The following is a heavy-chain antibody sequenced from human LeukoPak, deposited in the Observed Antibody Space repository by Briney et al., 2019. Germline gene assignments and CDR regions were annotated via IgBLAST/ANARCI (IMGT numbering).Heavy chain of an antibody. V-gene: IGHV3-23*01. J-gene: IGHJ4*02. CDR3: AKIHPPTTVAVAGSDLDY. CDR1: GFTFSSYA. D-gene: IGHD6-19*01. CDR2: ISGSGGST. Sequence: PGGSLRLSCAASGFTFSSYAMSWVRQAPGKGLEWVSAISGSGGSTYYADSVKGRFTISRDNSKNTLYLQMNSLSAEDTAVYYCAKIHPPTTVAVAGSDLDYWGQGTLVTVSS.